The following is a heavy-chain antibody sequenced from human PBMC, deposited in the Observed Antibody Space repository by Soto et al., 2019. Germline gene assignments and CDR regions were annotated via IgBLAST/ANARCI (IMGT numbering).Heavy chain of an antibody. J-gene: IGHJ6*02. CDR1: GFTSRSYS. CDR2: TSSSSTSI. CDR3: ARDGDIVLVPAVQQYAYSVMDV. Sequence: GRSLTVSCAASGFTSRSYSMNCVRQAQGRGLEWVSYTSSSSTSIYYADSDKGGFSSYKDNGVRSRYLQLSSPREEDTAVYYCARDGDIVLVPAVQQYAYSVMDVWSRRTTVTVPS. V-gene: IGHV3-48*02. D-gene: IGHD2-2*01.